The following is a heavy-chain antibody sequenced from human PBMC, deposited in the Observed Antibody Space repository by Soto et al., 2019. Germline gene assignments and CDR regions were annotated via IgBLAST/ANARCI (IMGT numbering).Heavy chain of an antibody. V-gene: IGHV3-7*01. CDR3: ARDPNIVLVPAAIYYYYGMDV. CDR2: IKRDGSEK. Sequence: GGSLRLSCAASGFTFSTYWMTWVRQAPGKGLEWVANIKRDGSEKYYVDSVKGRFTISRDNAKNSLYLQMNSLRAEDTAVYYCARDPNIVLVPAAIYYYYGMDVWGQGTTVTVSS. J-gene: IGHJ6*02. CDR1: GFTFSTYW. D-gene: IGHD2-2*01.